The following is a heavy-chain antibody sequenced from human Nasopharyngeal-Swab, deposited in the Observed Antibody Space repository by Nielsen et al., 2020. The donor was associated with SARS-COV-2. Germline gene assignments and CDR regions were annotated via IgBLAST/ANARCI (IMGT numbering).Heavy chain of an antibody. V-gene: IGHV3-23*01. Sequence: LSLTCVAFGFSLNRYAMIWVRQAPGKGLEWVSGISASGRATYYADSVEGRLTISRDNSRNTPSLQMNNLRAEDTATYYCARGCDTDCFRVDSWGQGTLVTVSS. D-gene: IGHD2-21*02. CDR1: GFSLNRYA. CDR3: ARGCDTDCFRVDS. J-gene: IGHJ4*02. CDR2: ISASGRAT.